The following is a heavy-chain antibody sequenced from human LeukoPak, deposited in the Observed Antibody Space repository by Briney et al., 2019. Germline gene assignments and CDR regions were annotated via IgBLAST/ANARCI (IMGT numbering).Heavy chain of an antibody. J-gene: IGHJ4*02. CDR3: AKGLSQIDSCWDY. V-gene: IGHV3-23*01. Sequence: GGSLRLSCAASGFTFSSYAMSLVRQAPGKGLEWVSAISGSGGSTYYADSVKGRFTISRDNSKNTLYPQMNSLRAEDTAVYYCAKGLSQIDSCWDYWGQGTLVTVSS. CDR2: ISGSGGST. CDR1: GFTFSSYA. D-gene: IGHD2-2*01.